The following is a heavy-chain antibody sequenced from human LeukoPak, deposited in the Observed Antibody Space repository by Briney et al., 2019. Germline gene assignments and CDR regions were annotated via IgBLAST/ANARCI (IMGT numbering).Heavy chain of an antibody. CDR2: INANSGGT. J-gene: IGHJ5*02. V-gene: IGHV1-2*02. D-gene: IGHD5-24*01. CDR1: GYTFTGYY. CDR3: ARVGSRDGYNFGFDP. Sequence: ASVKVSCKASGYTFTGYYMHWVRQAPGQGLEWVGWINANSGGTNYAQKFQGRVTMTRDTSISTAYMELSRLRSDDTSVYYCARVGSRDGYNFGFDPWGQGTLVTVSS.